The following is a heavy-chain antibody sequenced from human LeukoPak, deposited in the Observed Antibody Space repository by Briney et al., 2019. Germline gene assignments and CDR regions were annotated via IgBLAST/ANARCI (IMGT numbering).Heavy chain of an antibody. CDR1: GFTFSDSY. Sequence: PGGSLTLSCAASGFTFSDSYMSWIRQAPGKGLEWVSYISSSSTNIYYADSVKGRFTIPRDNAKNSLYVQMNSLRAEETAVYYCVRDEPITMVRGVIDYWGQGTLVTVSS. CDR3: VRDEPITMVRGVIDY. D-gene: IGHD3-10*01. CDR2: ISSSSTNI. J-gene: IGHJ4*02. V-gene: IGHV3-11*01.